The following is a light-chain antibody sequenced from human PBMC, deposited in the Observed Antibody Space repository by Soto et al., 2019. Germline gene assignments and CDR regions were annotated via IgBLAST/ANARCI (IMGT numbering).Light chain of an antibody. J-gene: IGKJ1*01. CDR1: QSIASY. CDR2: SAA. CDR3: QQSYSPPPP. Sequence: IQMAQSPSSLSSTEGHRVTITGRASQSIASYLNWYHQERLRSPKLLICSAANFQSGVPSRFSGSGSGTDFTLTISSLQPEDFATYYCQQSYSPPPPFGQGTKV. V-gene: IGKV1-39*01.